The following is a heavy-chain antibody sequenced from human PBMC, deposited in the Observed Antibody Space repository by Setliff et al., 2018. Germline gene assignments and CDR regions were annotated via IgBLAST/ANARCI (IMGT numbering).Heavy chain of an antibody. CDR2: IKEDGSEK. Sequence: GGSLRLSCAASGYTFSRYWMDWVRQAPGKGLEWVANIKEDGSEKHYVDSVKGRFTISRDNAKNSLYLQMNSLRAEDSAVYYCARDGVFYAMDFWGQGTTVTVSS. CDR3: ARDGVFYAMDF. CDR1: GYTFSRYW. V-gene: IGHV3-7*01. D-gene: IGHD3-10*01. J-gene: IGHJ6*02.